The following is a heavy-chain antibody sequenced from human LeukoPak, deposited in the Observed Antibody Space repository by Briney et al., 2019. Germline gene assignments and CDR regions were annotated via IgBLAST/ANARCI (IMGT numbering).Heavy chain of an antibody. D-gene: IGHD6-19*01. J-gene: IGHJ4*02. CDR3: ARDRGIAVAGQFDY. Sequence: GASVKVSCKTSGYTFTGYYVNWVRQAPGQGLEWMGWVNPDHGSTHFSQKLQGRVTMTTDTSTSTAYMELRSLRSDDTAVYYCARDRGIAVAGQFDYWGQGTLVTVSS. CDR1: GYTFTGYY. V-gene: IGHV1-18*04. CDR2: VNPDHGST.